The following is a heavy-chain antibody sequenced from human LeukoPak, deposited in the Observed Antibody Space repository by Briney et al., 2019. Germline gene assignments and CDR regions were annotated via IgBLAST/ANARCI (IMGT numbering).Heavy chain of an antibody. V-gene: IGHV4-59*02. CDR1: GGSVTNLY. J-gene: IGHJ5*02. CDR2: IYHSGST. D-gene: IGHD3-3*01. CDR3: ARDFGSGREEGWFNP. Sequence: SETLSLTCTVSGGSVTNLYWSWIRQPPGKGLEWLGYIYHSGSTNYNPSLKSRVTISVDTSKIQFSLNLTSVTAADTAVYYCARDFGSGREEGWFNPWGQGTLVTVSS.